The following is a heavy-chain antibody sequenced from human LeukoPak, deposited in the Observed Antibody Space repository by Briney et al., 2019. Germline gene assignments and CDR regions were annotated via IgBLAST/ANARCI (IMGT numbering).Heavy chain of an antibody. D-gene: IGHD2-8*02. Sequence: ASVKVSCKVSGYTLTELSMHWVRQAPGKGLEWMGGFDPEDGETIYAQKFRGRVTMTRDTSTTTVYMEMSNLSSEDTAMYYCAKSRTTGSASSDYWGQGTLVTVSS. J-gene: IGHJ4*02. CDR3: AKSRTTGSASSDY. CDR1: GYTLTELS. CDR2: FDPEDGET. V-gene: IGHV1-24*01.